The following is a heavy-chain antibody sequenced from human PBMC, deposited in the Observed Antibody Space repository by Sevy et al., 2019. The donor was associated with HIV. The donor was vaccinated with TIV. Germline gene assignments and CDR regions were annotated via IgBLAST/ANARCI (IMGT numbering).Heavy chain of an antibody. CDR2: INPNSGGT. J-gene: IGHJ5*02. V-gene: IGHV1-2*06. D-gene: IGHD3-10*01. Sequence: ASVKVSCKASGYTFTGYYMHWVRQAPGQGLEWMGRINPNSGGTNYAQKFQGRVTMTRDTSISTAYMELSRLRSDDTAVCYCARGNYYGSGSYGFDPWGQGTLVTVSS. CDR1: GYTFTGYY. CDR3: ARGNYYGSGSYGFDP.